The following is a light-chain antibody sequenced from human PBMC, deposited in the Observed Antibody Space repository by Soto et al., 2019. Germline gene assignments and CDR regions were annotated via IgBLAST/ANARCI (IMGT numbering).Light chain of an antibody. V-gene: IGLV2-14*01. CDR3: SSYTSSNTLV. CDR1: SSDVGAYNY. Sequence: QSALTQPASVSGSPRRSITISCTGTSSDVGAYNYVSWYQQHPGKAPKLMIFEVSDRPSGVSNRFSGSKSGNTASLTISGLQAEDEADYYCSSYTSSNTLVFGGGTKLTVL. J-gene: IGLJ2*01. CDR2: EVS.